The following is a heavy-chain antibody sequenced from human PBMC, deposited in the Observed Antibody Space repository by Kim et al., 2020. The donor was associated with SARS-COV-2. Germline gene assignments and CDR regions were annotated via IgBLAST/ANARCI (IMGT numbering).Heavy chain of an antibody. CDR2: ISYDGSNK. Sequence: GGSLRLSCAASGFTFSSYAMHWVRQAPGKGLEWVAVISYDGSNKYYADSVKGRFTISRENSKNTLYLQMNSRRAEDTAVYYCARDEATMGTGDYWGQGTLVTVSS. D-gene: IGHD5-12*01. J-gene: IGHJ4*02. V-gene: IGHV3-30*04. CDR3: ARDEATMGTGDY. CDR1: GFTFSSYA.